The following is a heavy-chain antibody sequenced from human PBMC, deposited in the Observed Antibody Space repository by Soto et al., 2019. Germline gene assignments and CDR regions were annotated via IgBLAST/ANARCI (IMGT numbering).Heavy chain of an antibody. D-gene: IGHD5-18*01. CDR3: ARFFGPNSYGNYFDY. V-gene: IGHV4-30-2*01. CDR2: IYHSGST. CDR1: GGSISSGGYS. Sequence: QLQLQESGSGLVKPSQTLSLTCAVSGGSISSGGYSWSWIRQPPGKGLEWIGYIYHSGSTYYNPSLKSRVTISVDRYKNQFSMKLSSVTAADTAVYYCARFFGPNSYGNYFDYWGQGTLVTVSS. J-gene: IGHJ4*02.